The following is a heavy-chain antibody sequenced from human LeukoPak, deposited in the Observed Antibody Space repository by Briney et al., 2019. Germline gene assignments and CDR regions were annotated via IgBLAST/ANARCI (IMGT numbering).Heavy chain of an antibody. D-gene: IGHD6-19*01. CDR2: IYHSGTT. J-gene: IGHJ4*02. V-gene: IGHV4-30-2*02. Sequence: SETLSLTCAVSGGSISRGRYSWSWIRQPPGKGLEWIGYIYHSGTTYYNPSLKSRVTISVDRSKNHFSLKLTSVTAADTAVYYCVRHTTSGWYQVVYWGQGTLVTVSS. CDR3: VRHTTSGWYQVVY. CDR1: GGSISRGRYS.